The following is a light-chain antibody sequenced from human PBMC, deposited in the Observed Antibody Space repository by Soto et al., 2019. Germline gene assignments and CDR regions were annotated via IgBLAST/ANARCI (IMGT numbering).Light chain of an antibody. CDR3: CSYAGSYSYV. J-gene: IGLJ1*01. CDR1: SSDVGGYNY. CDR2: DVT. V-gene: IGLV2-11*01. Sequence: QSVLTQPRSVSGSPGQSITISCTETSSDVGGYNYVSWYQQHPGKAPKLMIYDVTKRPSGVPDRFSGSKSGNTASLTISGLQGEDEADYCCCSYAGSYSYVFGNGTKVTVL.